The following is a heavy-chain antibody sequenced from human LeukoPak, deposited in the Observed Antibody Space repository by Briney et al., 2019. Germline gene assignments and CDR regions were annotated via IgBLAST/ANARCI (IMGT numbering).Heavy chain of an antibody. V-gene: IGHV3-9*01. J-gene: IGHJ4*02. CDR3: AKAGAYGDYLTALLDY. D-gene: IGHD4-17*01. Sequence: PGGSLRLSCAASGFTFDDYAMHRVRQAPGKGLEWVSGISWNSGSIGYADSVKGRFTISRDNAKNSLYLQMNSLRAEDTALYYCAKAGAYGDYLTALLDYWGQGTLVTVSS. CDR2: ISWNSGSI. CDR1: GFTFDDYA.